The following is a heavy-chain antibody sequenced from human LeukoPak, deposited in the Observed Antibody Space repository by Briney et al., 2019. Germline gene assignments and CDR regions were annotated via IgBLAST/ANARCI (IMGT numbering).Heavy chain of an antibody. Sequence: SVKVSCKASGGTFSSYAISWVRQAPGQGLEWMGGIIPIFGTANYAQKFQGRVTITADESTSTAYMELSSLRSEDTAAYYCARGRSVDTAMDIEFKYYYYGMDVWGKGTTVTVSS. J-gene: IGHJ6*04. CDR1: GGTFSSYA. D-gene: IGHD5-18*01. V-gene: IGHV1-69*01. CDR2: IIPIFGTA. CDR3: ARGRSVDTAMDIEFKYYYYGMDV.